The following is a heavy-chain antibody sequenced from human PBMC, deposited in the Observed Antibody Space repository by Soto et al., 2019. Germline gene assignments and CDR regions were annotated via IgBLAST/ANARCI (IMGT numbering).Heavy chain of an antibody. CDR1: GFTFSNYW. V-gene: IGHV3-7*01. CDR3: ARVAYGNGWIFDY. CDR2: IKQDGSER. J-gene: IGHJ4*01. D-gene: IGHD6-19*01. Sequence: GGSLRLSCAASGFTFSNYWMSCVRQAPGKGLEWVANIKQDGSERYYVDSVKGRFTLSRDNAKNSLQLQMSSLRDEDTAIYFCARVAYGNGWIFDYWGQGTLVTVSS.